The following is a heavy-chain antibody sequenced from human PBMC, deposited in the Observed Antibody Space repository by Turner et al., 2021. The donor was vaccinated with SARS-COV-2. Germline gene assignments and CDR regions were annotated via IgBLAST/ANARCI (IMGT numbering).Heavy chain of an antibody. D-gene: IGHD3-22*01. CDR3: ARGSGSSSGWLDN. CDR1: GGSISGYY. Sequence: QVQLQESGPGLVKPSETLSLTCTVSGGSISGYYGSWLRQPPGKALEWIGYIYYSGNTYYNPSLTGRVTISVDTSKNQFSLKVSSVTAADTAVYYCARGSGSSSGWLDNWGQGTLVTVSS. V-gene: IGHV4-59*01. CDR2: IYYSGNT. J-gene: IGHJ5*02.